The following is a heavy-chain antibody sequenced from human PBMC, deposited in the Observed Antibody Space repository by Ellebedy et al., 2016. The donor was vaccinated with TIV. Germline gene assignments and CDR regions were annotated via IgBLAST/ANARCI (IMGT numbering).Heavy chain of an antibody. CDR1: GYSITSGYY. D-gene: IGHD2-21*01. J-gene: IGHJ6*02. Sequence: MPSETLSLTCTVSGYSITSGYYWGWIRQPPGKGLEWIGELNHSGSSNYNPSLESRVTISVDTSKNQFSLWLYSMTVADAAVYFCASRFQDRYYGLDVWGQGTTVTVSS. CDR2: LNHSGSS. CDR3: ASRFQDRYYGLDV. V-gene: IGHV4-38-2*02.